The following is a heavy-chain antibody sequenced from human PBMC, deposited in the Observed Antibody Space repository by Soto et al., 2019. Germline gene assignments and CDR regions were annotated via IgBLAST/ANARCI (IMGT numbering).Heavy chain of an antibody. V-gene: IGHV4-59*01. CDR1: GGSISSYY. J-gene: IGHJ5*02. D-gene: IGHD2-2*01. CDR2: IYYSGST. Sequence: PSETLSLTCTVSGGSISSYYWSWIRQPPGKGLEWIGYIYYSGSTNYNPSLKSRVTISVDTSKNQFSLKLSSVTAADTAVYYCARDQVPAALLGWLDAGGQGTLVNVSS. CDR3: ARDQVPAALLGWLDA.